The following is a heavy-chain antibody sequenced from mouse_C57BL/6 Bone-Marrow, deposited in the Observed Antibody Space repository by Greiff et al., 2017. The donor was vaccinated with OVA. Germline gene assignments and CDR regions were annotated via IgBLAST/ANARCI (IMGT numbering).Heavy chain of an antibody. CDR3: ARGWGDAMDY. CDR2: ISYDGSN. D-gene: IGHD2-3*01. J-gene: IGHJ4*01. V-gene: IGHV3-6*01. CDR1: GYSITSGYY. Sequence: DVHLVESGPGLVKPSQSLSLTCSVTGYSITSGYYWKWIRQFPGNKMEWMGYISYDGSNNYNPSLKNRISITRDTSKNQFFLKLNSVTTEDTATYYCARGWGDAMDYWGQGTSVTVSS.